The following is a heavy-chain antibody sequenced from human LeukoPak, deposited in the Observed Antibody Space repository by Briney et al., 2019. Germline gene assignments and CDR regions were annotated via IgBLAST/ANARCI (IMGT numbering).Heavy chain of an antibody. CDR3: ARAHYYGSGRVGGFDP. D-gene: IGHD3-10*01. V-gene: IGHV4-59*12. CDR1: GGSISSYY. CDR2: IYYSGSN. J-gene: IGHJ5*02. Sequence: PSETLSLTCTVSGGSISSYYWSWIRQPPGKGLEWLGYIYYSGSNNYNPSLKSQVTISVDRSKNQFSLKLSSMTAADTAVYYCARAHYYGSGRVGGFDPWGQGTLVTVSS.